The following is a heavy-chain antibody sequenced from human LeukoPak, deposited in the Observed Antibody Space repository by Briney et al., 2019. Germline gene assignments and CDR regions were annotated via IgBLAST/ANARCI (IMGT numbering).Heavy chain of an antibody. CDR2: IIPILGIA. J-gene: IGHJ4*02. V-gene: IGHV1-69*04. CDR3: EFRSGYRDY. CDR1: GGTFSSYA. Sequence: SVKVSCKASGGTFSSYAVSWVRQAPGQGLEWMGRIIPILGIANYALKFQGRVTITADKSTSTAYMELSSLRSEDTAVYYCEFRSGYRDYWGQGTLVTVSS. D-gene: IGHD3-3*01.